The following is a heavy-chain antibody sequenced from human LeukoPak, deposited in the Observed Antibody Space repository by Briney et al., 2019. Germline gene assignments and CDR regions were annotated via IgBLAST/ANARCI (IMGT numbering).Heavy chain of an antibody. V-gene: IGHV3-48*01. CDR2: ISSSSSTI. D-gene: IGHD2-15*01. CDR1: GFTFSSYS. CDR3: ARDNQYCSGGSCYPGFFDY. Sequence: GGSLRLSCAAPGFTFSSYSMNWVRQAPGKGLEWVSYISSSSSTIYYADSVKGRFTISRDNAKNSLYLQMNSLRAEDTAVYYCARDNQYCSGGSCYPGFFDYWGQGTLVTVSS. J-gene: IGHJ4*02.